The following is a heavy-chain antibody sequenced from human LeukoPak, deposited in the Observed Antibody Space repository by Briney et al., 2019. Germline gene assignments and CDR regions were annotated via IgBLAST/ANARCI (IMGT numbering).Heavy chain of an antibody. J-gene: IGHJ4*02. D-gene: IGHD2-2*01. CDR1: GYSFTSYW. Sequence: GESLKISCKCSGYSFTSYWIGWVRQMPGKGLEWMGIIYPGDSDTRYSPSFQGQVTISADKSISTAYLQWSSLKASDTAMYYCAKIDRRYCSRSSCYALDYWGQGTQVTVSS. CDR3: AKIDRRYCSRSSCYALDY. CDR2: IYPGDSDT. V-gene: IGHV5-51*01.